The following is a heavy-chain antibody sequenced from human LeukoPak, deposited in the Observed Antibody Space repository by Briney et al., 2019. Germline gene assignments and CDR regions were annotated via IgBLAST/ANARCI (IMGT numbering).Heavy chain of an antibody. D-gene: IGHD5-18*01. CDR3: ASPQRGYSYGYAGPFDY. J-gene: IGHJ4*02. CDR1: GFDFSEHY. V-gene: IGHV4-38-2*01. Sequence: GSLRLSCAASGFDFSEHYMDWIRQPPGKGLEWIGSIYYSGNTYYNPSLKSRVTISVDTSKNQFSLKLSSVTATDTAVYYCASPQRGYSYGYAGPFDYWGQGALVTVSS. CDR2: IYYSGNT.